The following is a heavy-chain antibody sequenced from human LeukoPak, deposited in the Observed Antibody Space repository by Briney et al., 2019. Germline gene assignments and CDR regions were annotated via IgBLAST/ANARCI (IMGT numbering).Heavy chain of an antibody. CDR1: GGSISSHY. V-gene: IGHV4-59*11. CDR3: ARVSRVGSHFVA. Sequence: PSETLSLTCTVSGGSISSHYWSWIRQPPGKGLEWIGYIYYSGSTNYNPSLKSRVTISVDMSKNNFSLKLSSVTAADTAVYYCARVSRVGSHFVAWGQGTLVTVSS. CDR2: IYYSGST. J-gene: IGHJ5*02. D-gene: IGHD2-15*01.